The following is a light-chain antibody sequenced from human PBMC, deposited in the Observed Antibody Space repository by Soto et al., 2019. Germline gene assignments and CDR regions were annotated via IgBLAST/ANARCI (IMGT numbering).Light chain of an antibody. V-gene: IGKV1-5*03. Sequence: DIQMTQSPSTLSASVGDRVTITCRASQSINSWLAWYQQKPGKAPKLLIYKASSLESGVPSRFSGSGSGTEVTLTSSSLQPDDFAAYYCQQYEIYPITFGQGTRLEIK. CDR1: QSINSW. J-gene: IGKJ5*01. CDR3: QQYEIYPIT. CDR2: KAS.